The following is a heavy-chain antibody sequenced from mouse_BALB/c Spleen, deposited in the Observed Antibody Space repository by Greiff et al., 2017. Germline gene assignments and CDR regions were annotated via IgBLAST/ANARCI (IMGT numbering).Heavy chain of an antibody. J-gene: IGHJ4*01. V-gene: IGHV14-4*02. CDR2: IDPENGDT. CDR3: NAIPYGRG. D-gene: IGHD2-1*01. Sequence: VQLQQSGAELVRSGASVKLSCTASGFNIKDYYMHWVKQRPEQGLAWIGWIDPENGDTEYAPKFQGKATMTADTSSNTAYLQLSSLTSEDTAVYYCNAIPYGRGWGQGTSVTVSS. CDR1: GFNIKDYY.